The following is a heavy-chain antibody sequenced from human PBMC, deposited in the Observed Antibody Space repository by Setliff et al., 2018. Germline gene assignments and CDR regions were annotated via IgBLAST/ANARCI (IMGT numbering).Heavy chain of an antibody. CDR2: MYYSGDT. CDR3: ARMRGFLYMDV. CDR1: GGSVRGYY. D-gene: IGHD3-3*01. Sequence: SETLSLTCTVSGGSVRGYYWSWIRQPPGKGLEWIGYMYYSGDTNYNPSLKSRVTISVDTSKNQFSLALRSVTAADTAVYYCARMRGFLYMDVWGKGTTVTVSS. V-gene: IGHV4-59*08. J-gene: IGHJ6*03.